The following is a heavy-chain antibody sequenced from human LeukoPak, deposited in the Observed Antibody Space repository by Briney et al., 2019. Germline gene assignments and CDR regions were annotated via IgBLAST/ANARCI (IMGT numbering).Heavy chain of an antibody. CDR1: GGSISSYY. Sequence: SETLSLTCTVSGGSISSYYWSWIRQPPGKGLEWIGYIYYSGSTYYNPSLKSRVTISVDTSKNQFSLKLSSVTAADTAVYYCATLGGSSDAFDIWGQGTMVTVSS. CDR3: ATLGGSSDAFDI. V-gene: IGHV4-59*01. J-gene: IGHJ3*02. CDR2: IYYSGST. D-gene: IGHD2-2*01.